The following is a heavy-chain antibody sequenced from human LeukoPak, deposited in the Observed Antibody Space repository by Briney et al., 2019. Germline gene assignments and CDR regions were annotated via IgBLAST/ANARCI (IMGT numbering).Heavy chain of an antibody. CDR2: ISGSGGGT. CDR3: AKRGVVIRVILVGFHKEAYYFDS. CDR1: GITLSNYA. J-gene: IGHJ4*02. D-gene: IGHD3-22*01. Sequence: GGSLRLFCAVSGITLSNYAMSWVRQAPGDGLEWVAGISGSGGGTHHADSVKGRLTISRDNPKNTLYLQMNNLRAGDTAVYFCAKRGVVIRVILVGFHKEAYYFDSWGQGALVTVSS. V-gene: IGHV3-23*01.